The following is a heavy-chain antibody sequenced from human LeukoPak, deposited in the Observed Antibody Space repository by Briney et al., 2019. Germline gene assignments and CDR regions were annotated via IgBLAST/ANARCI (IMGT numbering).Heavy chain of an antibody. V-gene: IGHV3-73*01. J-gene: IGHJ4*02. CDR1: GFTFSGSA. CDR3: TRRGSDPFDY. Sequence: GGSLRLSCAASGFTFSGSAMHWVRQASGKGLEWVGRIRSKANSYATAYAASVKGRFTISRDDSKNTAYLQINSLKTEDTAVYYCTRRGSDPFDYWGQGTLVTVSS. D-gene: IGHD3-10*01. CDR2: IRSKANSYAT.